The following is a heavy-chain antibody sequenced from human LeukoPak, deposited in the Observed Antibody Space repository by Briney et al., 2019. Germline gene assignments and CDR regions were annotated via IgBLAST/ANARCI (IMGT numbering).Heavy chain of an antibody. CDR3: ARFLRVGGRPARYYFDY. J-gene: IGHJ4*02. Sequence: SETLSLTCAVYGGPFSGYYWSWIRQPPGKGLEWIGEINHSGSTNYNPSLKSRVTISVDTSKNQFSLKLSSVTAADTAVYYCARFLRVGGRPARYYFDYWGQGTLVTVSS. D-gene: IGHD2-2*01. CDR1: GGPFSGYY. CDR2: INHSGST. V-gene: IGHV4-34*01.